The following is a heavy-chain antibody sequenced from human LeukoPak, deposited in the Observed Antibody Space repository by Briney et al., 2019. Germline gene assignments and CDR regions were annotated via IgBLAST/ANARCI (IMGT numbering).Heavy chain of an antibody. CDR1: GGSISSSSYY. D-gene: IGHD2-15*01. CDR2: IYYSGST. V-gene: IGHV4-39*07. Sequence: SETLSLTCTVSGGSISSSSYYWGWIRQPPGKGLEWIGSIYYSGSTYYNPSLKSRVTISVDTSKNQFSLKLSSVTAADTAVYYCARGGYCSGGSCYYSIYYFDYWGQGTLVTVSS. CDR3: ARGGYCSGGSCYYSIYYFDY. J-gene: IGHJ4*02.